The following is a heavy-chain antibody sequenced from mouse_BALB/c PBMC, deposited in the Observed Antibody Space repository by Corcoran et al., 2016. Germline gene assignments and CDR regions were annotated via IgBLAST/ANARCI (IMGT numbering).Heavy chain of an antibody. CDR1: GFNLKDTY. D-gene: IGHD1-2*01. CDR2: IDPANGNI. CDR3: AVDREDGAGFAY. J-gene: IGHJ3*01. V-gene: IGHV14-3*02. Sequence: EVQLQQSGAELVKPGASVKLSCTASGFNLKDTYMHWVKQRPEQGLEWIGRIDPANGNIKYDPKFQGKATITAEPSSNTAYLQLSSLTSEDTAVNDCAVDREDGAGFAYWGQGTLVKVSA.